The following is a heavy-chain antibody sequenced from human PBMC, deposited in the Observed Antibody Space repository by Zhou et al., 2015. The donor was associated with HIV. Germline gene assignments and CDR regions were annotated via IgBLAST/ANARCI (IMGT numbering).Heavy chain of an antibody. CDR2: VSNGGSTV. J-gene: IGHJ3*02. CDR3: ARSDIVATLDAFDI. D-gene: IGHD5-12*01. CDR1: GFTFDRFG. V-gene: IGHV3-30*03. Sequence: QVYLVESGGGVIQPGTSLRLSCVGSGFTFDRFGIHWVRQAPGKGLEWVAVVSNGGSTVYYADSVKGRFTVSRDNSKNTLYLQMNTLRAEDTAVYYCARSDIVATLDAFDIWGQGTMVTVSS.